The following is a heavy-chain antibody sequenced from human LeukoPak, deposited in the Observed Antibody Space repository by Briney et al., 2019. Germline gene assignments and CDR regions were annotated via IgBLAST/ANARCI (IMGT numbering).Heavy chain of an antibody. CDR2: LNNNTGNP. D-gene: IGHD2-15*01. Sequence: GASVTVSYKSSGYTFNNHHMKWVRQAPGQGCEWVGWLNNNTGNPPYAEGFTGRFVCSLDTSVSTAYLQISSLKGEDSAVYYGARDVEYGSGSWWYGWFDPWGRGALVTVAS. V-gene: IGHV7-4-1*02. CDR1: GYTFNNHH. J-gene: IGHJ5*02. CDR3: ARDVEYGSGSWWYGWFDP.